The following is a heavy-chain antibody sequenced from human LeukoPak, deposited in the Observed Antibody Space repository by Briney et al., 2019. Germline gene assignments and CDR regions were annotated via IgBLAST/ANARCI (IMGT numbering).Heavy chain of an antibody. CDR3: AKRPQLEHYYDSSGPLI. J-gene: IGHJ4*02. D-gene: IGHD3-22*01. Sequence: QSGGSLRLSCAASGFSFSSTAMTWVRQAPGKGLEWVSASGTDGDTYYADSVQGRFTISRDNSRNTLYLQMTSLRADDTAVYYCAKRPQLEHYYDSSGPLIGGQGTLVTVSS. V-gene: IGHV3-23*01. CDR1: GFSFSSTA. CDR2: SGTDGDT.